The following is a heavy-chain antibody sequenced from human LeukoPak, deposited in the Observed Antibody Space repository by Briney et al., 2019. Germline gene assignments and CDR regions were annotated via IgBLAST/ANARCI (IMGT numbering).Heavy chain of an antibody. Sequence: ASVKVSCKASGYIFTSYGISWVRQAPGQGLEWMGWISVYNGNTNYPQRLQGRVTMTTDTSTTTAYMELRSLRSDDTAVYYCARSSYDILTGYSRSVGREYYFDYWGQGTLVTVSS. CDR1: GYIFTSYG. J-gene: IGHJ4*02. CDR2: ISVYNGNT. V-gene: IGHV1-18*01. CDR3: ARSSYDILTGYSRSVGREYYFDY. D-gene: IGHD3-9*01.